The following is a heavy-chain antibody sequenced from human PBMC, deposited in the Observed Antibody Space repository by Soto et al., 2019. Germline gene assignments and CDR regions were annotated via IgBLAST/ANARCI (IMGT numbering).Heavy chain of an antibody. V-gene: IGHV3-23*01. Sequence: GGSLRLSCAASGFTFSSYAMSWVRQAPGKGLEWVSAISGSGGSTYYADSVKGRFTISGDNSKNTLYLQMNSLRAEDTAVYYCAKDLRSDYDSSGYYRSSRFDYWGQGTLVTVSS. CDR1: GFTFSSYA. CDR2: ISGSGGST. J-gene: IGHJ4*02. D-gene: IGHD3-22*01. CDR3: AKDLRSDYDSSGYYRSSRFDY.